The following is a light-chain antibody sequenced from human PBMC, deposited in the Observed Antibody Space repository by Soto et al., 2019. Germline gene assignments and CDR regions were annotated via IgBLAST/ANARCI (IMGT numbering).Light chain of an antibody. V-gene: IGLV3-21*02. CDR2: DDS. Sequence: SYELTQPPSVSVAPGQTARITCGGNDIGSKGVHWYQQKPGQAPVLVVHDDSDRPSGIPERFSGSNSRNTATLTISRVEAGDEAAYYCQVWDSSSDRGVFGGGTKVTVL. J-gene: IGLJ3*02. CDR3: QVWDSSSDRGV. CDR1: DIGSKG.